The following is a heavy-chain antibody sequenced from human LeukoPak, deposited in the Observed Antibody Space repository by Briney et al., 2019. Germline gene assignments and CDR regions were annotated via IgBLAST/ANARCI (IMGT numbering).Heavy chain of an antibody. CDR2: ISWNSGSI. J-gene: IGHJ3*02. CDR1: GFTFDDYA. D-gene: IGHD6-13*01. V-gene: IGHV3-9*01. CDR3: AKATGYSSSWGAFDI. Sequence: GRSLRLSCAASGFTFDDYAMHWVRQAPGKGLEWVSGISWNSGSIGYADSVKGRFTISRDNAKNSLYLQMNSLRAEDTALYYCAKATGYSSSWGAFDIWGQGTMVTVSS.